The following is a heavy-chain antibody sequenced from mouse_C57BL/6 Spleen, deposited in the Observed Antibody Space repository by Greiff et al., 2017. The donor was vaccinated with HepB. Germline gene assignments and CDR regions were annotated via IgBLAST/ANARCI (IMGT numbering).Heavy chain of an antibody. Sequence: DVMLVESEGGLVQPGSSIKLSCTASGFTFSDYYMAWVRQVPEKGLEWVANINYDGSSTYYLDSLKSRFIISIDNAKNILYLQMSSLKSEDTATYYCAREDYGSSPWFAYWGQGTLVTVSA. V-gene: IGHV5-16*01. J-gene: IGHJ3*01. CDR3: AREDYGSSPWFAY. CDR2: INYDGSST. CDR1: GFTFSDYY. D-gene: IGHD1-1*01.